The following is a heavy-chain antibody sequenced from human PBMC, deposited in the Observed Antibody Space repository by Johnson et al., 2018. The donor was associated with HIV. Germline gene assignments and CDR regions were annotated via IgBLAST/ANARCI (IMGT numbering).Heavy chain of an antibody. J-gene: IGHJ3*02. Sequence: QMQLVESGGGLVQPGGSLKLACAASGFTFSGSALHWVRQAPGKGLEWVAVISYDGSNKYYADSVKGRFTISRDNSKNTLYLQMNSLRADDTAVYYCARDAKVGYGDAFDIWGHGTMVTVSS. CDR1: GFTFSGSA. CDR2: ISYDGSNK. D-gene: IGHD5-12*01. V-gene: IGHV3-30-3*01. CDR3: ARDAKVGYGDAFDI.